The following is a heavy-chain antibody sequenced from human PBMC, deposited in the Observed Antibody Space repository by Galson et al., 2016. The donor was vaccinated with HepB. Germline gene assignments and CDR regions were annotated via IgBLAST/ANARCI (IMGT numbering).Heavy chain of an antibody. CDR3: ARQRGSSGWYLGNYYFDY. CDR2: IYYSGST. D-gene: IGHD6-19*01. CDR1: GGSISSYY. Sequence: ETLSLTCTVSGGSISSYYWSWIRQPPGKGLEWIGYIYYSGSTNYNPSLKSRVTISVDTSKNQFSLKLSSVTAADTAVHYCARQRGSSGWYLGNYYFDYWGQGTLVTVSS. J-gene: IGHJ4*02. V-gene: IGHV4-59*08.